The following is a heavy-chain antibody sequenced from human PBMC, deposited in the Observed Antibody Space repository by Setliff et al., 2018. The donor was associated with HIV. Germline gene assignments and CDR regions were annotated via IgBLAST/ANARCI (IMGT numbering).Heavy chain of an antibody. V-gene: IGHV3-43*01. CDR1: GFTFDDYT. CDR2: ISWDGGST. CDR3: AKDSLTGDCYMDV. J-gene: IGHJ6*03. Sequence: GESLKISCAASGFTFDDYTMHWVRQAPGKGLEWVSLISWDGGSTYYADSVKGRFTISRDNSKNSLYLQMNSLRTEDTALYYYAKDSLTGDCYMDVWGKGTTVTVSS. D-gene: IGHD7-27*01.